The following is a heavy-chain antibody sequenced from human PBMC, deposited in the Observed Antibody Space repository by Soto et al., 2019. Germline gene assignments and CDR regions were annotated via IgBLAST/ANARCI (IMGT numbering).Heavy chain of an antibody. D-gene: IGHD4-17*01. CDR2: MHNSGST. CDR1: GGSISSYY. J-gene: IGHJ4*02. CDR3: ARDSMDYGDSRY. Sequence: PSETLSLTCTVSGGSISSYYWSWIRQPPGKGLEWIGYMHNSGSTKYNPSLKSRVTMTTDTSTSTAYMELRSLRSDDTAVYYCARDSMDYGDSRYWGQGTLVTVSS. V-gene: IGHV4-4*08.